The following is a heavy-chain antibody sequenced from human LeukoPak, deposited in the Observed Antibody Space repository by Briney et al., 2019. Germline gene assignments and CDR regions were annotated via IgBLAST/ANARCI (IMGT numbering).Heavy chain of an antibody. Sequence: ASVKVSCKASGYTFTSYGISWVRQAPGQGLEWMGWISAYNGNTNYAQKLQGRVTMTTDTSTSTAYMELRSLRSDDTAVYYCARGSSSIAARTQTARGSAFDIWGQGTMVTVSS. J-gene: IGHJ3*02. CDR3: ARGSSSIAARTQTARGSAFDI. V-gene: IGHV1-18*01. CDR1: GYTFTSYG. CDR2: ISAYNGNT. D-gene: IGHD6-6*01.